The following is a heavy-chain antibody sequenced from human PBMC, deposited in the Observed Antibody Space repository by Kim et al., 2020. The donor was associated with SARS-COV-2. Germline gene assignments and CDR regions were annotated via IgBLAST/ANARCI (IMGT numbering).Heavy chain of an antibody. CDR2: ISGSGSNT. Sequence: GGSLRLSCAASGFSFSNYGMSWVRQAPGKGLQWVSVISGSGSNTYYGDSMQGRFTISRDNSKNTLYLQMSGLRAEDTAVYFCAKGQIGDSFDIWGPGTVV. D-gene: IGHD4-17*01. CDR1: GFSFSNYG. CDR3: AKGQIGDSFDI. J-gene: IGHJ3*02. V-gene: IGHV3-23*01.